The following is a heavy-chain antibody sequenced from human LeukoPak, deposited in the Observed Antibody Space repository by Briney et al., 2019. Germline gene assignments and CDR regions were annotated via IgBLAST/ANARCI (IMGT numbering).Heavy chain of an antibody. D-gene: IGHD3-16*01. J-gene: IGHJ4*02. V-gene: IGHV4-59*01. Sequence: SETLSLTCTVSGGSISSYYWSWIRQPPGKGLEWIGYIYYSGSTNYNPSLKSRVTISVDTSKNQFSLKLSSVTAADTAVYYCARGNDYVWGRKGYYFDYWGQGTLVTVSS. CDR3: ARGNDYVWGRKGYYFDY. CDR2: IYYSGST. CDR1: GGSISSYY.